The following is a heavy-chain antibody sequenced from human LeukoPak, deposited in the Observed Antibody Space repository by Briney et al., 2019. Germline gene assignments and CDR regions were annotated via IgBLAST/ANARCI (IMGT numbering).Heavy chain of an antibody. CDR2: SSSNGGST. V-gene: IGHV3-64D*06. D-gene: IGHD6-19*01. CDR3: VNQISGWVY. J-gene: IGHJ4*02. CDR1: GFTFSTLP. Sequence: GGSLRLSCSASGFTFSTLPMPWVRQAPGKGLEYVSGSSSNGGSTYYADSAKGRFIISRDNSKNTLYLQMSSLRPEDTAVYYCVNQISGWVYWGQGTLVTVSS.